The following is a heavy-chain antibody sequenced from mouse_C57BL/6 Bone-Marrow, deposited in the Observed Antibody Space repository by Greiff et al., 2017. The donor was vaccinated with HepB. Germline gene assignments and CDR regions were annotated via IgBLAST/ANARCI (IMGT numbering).Heavy chain of an antibody. CDR1: GFTFSNYW. V-gene: IGHV6-3*01. J-gene: IGHJ2*01. CDR2: IRLKSDNYAT. D-gene: IGHD1-1*01. Sequence: EVKLVESGGGLVQPGGSMKLSCVASGFTFSNYWMNWVRQSPEKGLEWVAQIRLKSDNYATHYAESVKGRFTISRDDSKSSVYLQMNNLRAEDTGIYYCTGGTTVVSYFDYWGQGTTLTVSS. CDR3: TGGTTVVSYFDY.